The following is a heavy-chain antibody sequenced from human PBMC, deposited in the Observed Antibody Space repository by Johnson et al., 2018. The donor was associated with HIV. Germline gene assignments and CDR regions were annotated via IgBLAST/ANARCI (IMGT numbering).Heavy chain of an antibody. J-gene: IGHJ3*02. CDR1: GFTVSSNY. CDR2: IYSGGST. V-gene: IGHV3-66*02. Sequence: VQLVESGGGVVQPGRSLRLSCAASGFTVSSNYMSWVRQAPGKGLEWVSVIYSGGSTYYADSVKGRFTISRDNSKNTVYLQMNSLRAEDTAVYYCARVGQLARTHAFDIWGQGTMVTVSS. D-gene: IGHD6-13*01. CDR3: ARVGQLARTHAFDI.